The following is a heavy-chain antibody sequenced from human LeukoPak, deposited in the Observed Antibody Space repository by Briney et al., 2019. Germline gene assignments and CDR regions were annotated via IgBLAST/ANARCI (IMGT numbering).Heavy chain of an antibody. V-gene: IGHV3-33*01. Sequence: GRSLRLSCAASGFTFSSSGMHWVRQAPGKGLEWVAVIWHDGSNENYADSVKGRFTISRDNSKNTLFLQMNSLRVEDTAMYYCAGDSGASPFDYWGQGTLVTVSS. CDR1: GFTFSSSG. J-gene: IGHJ4*02. CDR3: AGDSGASPFDY. D-gene: IGHD3-10*01. CDR2: IWHDGSNE.